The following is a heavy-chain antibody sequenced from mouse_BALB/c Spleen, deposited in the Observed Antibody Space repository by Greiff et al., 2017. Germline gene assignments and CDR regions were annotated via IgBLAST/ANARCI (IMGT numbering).Heavy chain of an antibody. CDR2: IHPSNSET. Sequence: VQLQQPGAELVRPGASVKLSCKASGYSFTSYWMNWVKQRPGQGLEWIGMIHPSNSETRLNQKFKDKATLNVDKSSNTAYMQLSSLTSEDSAVYYCARGDGYYGWFAYWGQGTLVTVSA. CDR1: GYSFTSYW. D-gene: IGHD2-3*01. CDR3: ARGDGYYGWFAY. V-gene: IGHV1-61*01. J-gene: IGHJ3*01.